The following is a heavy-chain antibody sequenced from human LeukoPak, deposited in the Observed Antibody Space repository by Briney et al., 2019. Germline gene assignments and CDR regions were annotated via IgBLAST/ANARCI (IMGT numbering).Heavy chain of an antibody. V-gene: IGHV4-30-2*01. D-gene: IGHD2-21*01. CDR1: GGSISSGGYY. CDR2: IYHSGST. Sequence: SETLSLTCTVSGGSISSGGYYWSWIRQPPGKGLEWIGYIYHSGSTYYNPSLKSRVTISVDRSKNQFSLKLSSVTAADTAVYYCARELAYCGGDCQDDAFDIWGQGTMVTVSS. J-gene: IGHJ3*02. CDR3: ARELAYCGGDCQDDAFDI.